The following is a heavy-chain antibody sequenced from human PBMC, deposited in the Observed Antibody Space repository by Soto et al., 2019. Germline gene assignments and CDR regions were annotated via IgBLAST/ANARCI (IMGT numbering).Heavy chain of an antibody. CDR2: MNPNSGNT. D-gene: IGHD2-8*01. CDR3: ARGRYCTNGVCYTQFYYYYYGMDV. J-gene: IGHJ6*02. Sequence: GASVKVSCKASGYTFTSYDINWVRQATGQGLEWMGWMNPNSGNTGYAQKFQGRVTMTRNTSISTAYMELSSLRSEDTAVYYCARGRYCTNGVCYTQFYYYYYGMDVWG. V-gene: IGHV1-8*01. CDR1: GYTFTSYD.